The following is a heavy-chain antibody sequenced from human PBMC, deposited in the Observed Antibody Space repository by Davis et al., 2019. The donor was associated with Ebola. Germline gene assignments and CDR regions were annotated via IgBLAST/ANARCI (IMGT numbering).Heavy chain of an antibody. CDR2: IYHSGST. V-gene: IGHV4-34*01. J-gene: IGHJ6*02. D-gene: IGHD5-12*01. Sequence: SETLSLTCAVYGGSFSGYYWSWIRQPPGKGLEWIGEIYHSGSTNYNPSLKSRVTISVDTSKNQFSLKLSSVTAADTAVYYCARGGRYSGYDRVYYYYGMDVWGQGTTVTVSS. CDR3: ARGGRYSGYDRVYYYYGMDV. CDR1: GGSFSGYY.